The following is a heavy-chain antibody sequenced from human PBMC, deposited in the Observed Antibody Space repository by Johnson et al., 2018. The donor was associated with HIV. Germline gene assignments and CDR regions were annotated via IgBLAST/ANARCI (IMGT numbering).Heavy chain of an antibody. V-gene: IGHV3-48*04. CDR3: AREELEPDVFDI. CDR1: GFTFSSYG. Sequence: EMQLVESGGGVVQPGGSLRLSCAASGFTFSSYGMHWVRQAPGKGLEWVSSISCSGCSIYADSVKGRFTISRDNAKNSLYLQMNSLRAEDTAVFYCAREELEPDVFDIWGQGTMVTVSS. D-gene: IGHD1-1*01. CDR2: ISCSGCSI. J-gene: IGHJ3*02.